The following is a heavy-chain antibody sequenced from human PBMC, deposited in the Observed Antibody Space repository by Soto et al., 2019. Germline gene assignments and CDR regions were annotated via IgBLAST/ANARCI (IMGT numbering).Heavy chain of an antibody. CDR1: GFTFSSYG. D-gene: IGHD6-13*01. CDR2: IWYDGSNK. Sequence: PGGSLRLSCAASGFTFSSYGMHWVRQAPGKGLEWVAVIWYDGSNKYYADSVKGRFTISRDNSKNTLYPQMNSLRAEDTAVYYCARKWLAAAGIYGMDVWGQGTTVTVSS. V-gene: IGHV3-33*01. CDR3: ARKWLAAAGIYGMDV. J-gene: IGHJ6*02.